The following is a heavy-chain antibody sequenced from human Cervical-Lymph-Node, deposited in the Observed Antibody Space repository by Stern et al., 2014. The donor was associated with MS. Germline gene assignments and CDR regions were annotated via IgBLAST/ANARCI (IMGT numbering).Heavy chain of an antibody. Sequence: QVQLVESGPGLVKPAETLSLTCTVSGGSIRRNYWSWIRQPPGKGLEWIGDIYYSGSTNYNPSLKSRVTISIDTSKNQFSLNLTSVTAADTAVYYCARDLATVGWFDPWGQGTLVTVSS. V-gene: IGHV4-59*01. CDR2: IYYSGST. CDR3: ARDLATVGWFDP. J-gene: IGHJ5*02. CDR1: GGSIRRNY. D-gene: IGHD4-23*01.